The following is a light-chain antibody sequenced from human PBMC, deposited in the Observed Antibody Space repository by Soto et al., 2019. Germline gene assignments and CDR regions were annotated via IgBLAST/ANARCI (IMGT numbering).Light chain of an antibody. J-gene: IGLJ1*01. Sequence: QSALTQPASVSGSPGQSITISCTGTSSDVGGYNTVSWYQQHPGKAPKLMIFEVSNRPSGISNRFSGSKSGNTASLTTSGSQAEDEADHYSSSFTSSTTYDFGTGTKLTAL. CDR3: SSFTSSTTYD. CDR2: EVS. CDR1: SSDVGGYNT. V-gene: IGLV2-14*01.